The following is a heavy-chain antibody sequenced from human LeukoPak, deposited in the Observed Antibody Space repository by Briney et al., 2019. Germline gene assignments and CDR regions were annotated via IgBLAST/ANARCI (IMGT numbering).Heavy chain of an antibody. J-gene: IGHJ5*02. Sequence: SETLSLTCAVYGGSFSGYYWSWIRQPPGKGLEWIGEINHSGSTNYNPSLKSQVSISIDTSKNQFSLRLTSVTAADTAVYYCARFTPQGYGWGGYNRFDPWGQGTLVTVSS. CDR1: GGSFSGYY. CDR2: INHSGST. CDR3: ARFTPQGYGWGGYNRFDP. D-gene: IGHD3-16*01. V-gene: IGHV4-34*01.